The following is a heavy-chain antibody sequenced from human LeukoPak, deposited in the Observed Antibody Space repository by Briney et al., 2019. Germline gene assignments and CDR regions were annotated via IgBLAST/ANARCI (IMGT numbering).Heavy chain of an antibody. CDR1: GYTLTELS. CDR3: ATAEYNWNDGVDWFDP. J-gene: IGHJ5*02. Sequence: ASVKVSCKASGYTLTELSMHWVRQAPGKGLEWMGGFDPEDGETIYAQKFQGRVTMTEDTSTDTAYMELSSLRSEDTAVYYCATAEYNWNDGVDWFDPWGQGTLVTVSS. D-gene: IGHD1-1*01. CDR2: FDPEDGET. V-gene: IGHV1-24*01.